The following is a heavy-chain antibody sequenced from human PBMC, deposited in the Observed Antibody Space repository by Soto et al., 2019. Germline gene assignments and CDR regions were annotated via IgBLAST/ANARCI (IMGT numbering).Heavy chain of an antibody. CDR2: IDIHRNEE. D-gene: IGHD6-6*01. J-gene: IGHJ4*02. CDR1: GFTFSEYW. V-gene: IGHV3-7*01. CDR3: ARTPRLLDS. Sequence: GGSLRLSCAASGFTFSEYWMNWVRQAPGKGLEWVAYIDIHRNEENYVDSVKGRFTISRDNAKKSLYLQMNSLSVDETAVYYCARTPRLLDSWGQGVPVTVSS.